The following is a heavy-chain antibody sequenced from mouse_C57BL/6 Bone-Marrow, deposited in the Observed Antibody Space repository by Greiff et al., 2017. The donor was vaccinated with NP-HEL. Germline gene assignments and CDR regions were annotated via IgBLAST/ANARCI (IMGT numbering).Heavy chain of an antibody. V-gene: IGHV1-81*01. CDR3: ALITTVVATDY. D-gene: IGHD1-1*01. CDR1: GYTFTSYG. J-gene: IGHJ2*01. CDR2: IYPRSGNT. Sequence: VLLVESGAELARPGASVTLSCKASGYTFTSYGISWVKQRPGQGLEWIGEIYPRSGNTYYNEKFKGKATLTADKSSSTAYMELRSLTSEDSAVYFCALITTVVATDYWGQGTTLTVSS.